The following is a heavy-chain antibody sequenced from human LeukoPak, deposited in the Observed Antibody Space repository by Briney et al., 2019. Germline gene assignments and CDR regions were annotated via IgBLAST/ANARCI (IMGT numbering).Heavy chain of an antibody. Sequence: GGSLRLSCAASGFTFSSYAMHWVRQAPGKGLEWVAVISYDGSNKYYADSVKGRFTISRDNSKNTLYLQMNSLRAEDTAVYYCAREGEFTVESYYYYCYMDVWGKGTTVTVSS. D-gene: IGHD4-23*01. CDR2: ISYDGSNK. J-gene: IGHJ6*03. CDR1: GFTFSSYA. V-gene: IGHV3-30*01. CDR3: AREGEFTVESYYYYCYMDV.